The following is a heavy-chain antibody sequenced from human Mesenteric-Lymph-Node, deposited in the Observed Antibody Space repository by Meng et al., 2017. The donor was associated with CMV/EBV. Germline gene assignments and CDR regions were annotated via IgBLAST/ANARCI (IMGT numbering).Heavy chain of an antibody. Sequence: GGSLRLSCAASGFTFSSYSMYWVRQAPGKGLEWVSSISSSSSYIYYADSVKCRFTIARDNAKNSLYLQMNSLRAEDTAVYYCARDLRGIDDYWGQGTLVTVSS. J-gene: IGHJ4*02. CDR3: ARDLRGIDDY. CDR1: GFTFSSYS. V-gene: IGHV3-21*01. CDR2: ISSSSSYI. D-gene: IGHD1-26*01.